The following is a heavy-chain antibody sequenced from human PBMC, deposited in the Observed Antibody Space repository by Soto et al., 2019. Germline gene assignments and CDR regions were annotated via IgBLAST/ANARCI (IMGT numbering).Heavy chain of an antibody. CDR1: GFTFSNAW. CDR3: TTTKGRLEAPTNDC. V-gene: IGHV3-15*01. J-gene: IGHJ4*02. CDR2: IKSDAYGGAI. Sequence: EVQLVESGGGLVKPGGSLRLSCAGSGFTFSNAWMSWVRRAPGRGLEWVGRIKSDAYGGAIDYAAPVKGRFTISRDDSKNTLFLQMNNLRAEDTAVYSCTTTKGRLEAPTNDCWGQGTLVIVSS. D-gene: IGHD2-8*01.